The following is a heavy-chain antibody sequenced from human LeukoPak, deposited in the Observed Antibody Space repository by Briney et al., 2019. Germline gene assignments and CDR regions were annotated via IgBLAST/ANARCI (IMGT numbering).Heavy chain of an antibody. Sequence: GGSLTLSCAASGFTFSSYWMHWVRQAPGQGLVWVSRINSDGSNTIYADSVKGRFTSSRDNAKNSLYLQMNSLRAEDAAVYYCARDKGTERLLPRGDWYFDLWGRGTLVTVSS. CDR1: GFTFSSYW. CDR3: ARDKGTERLLPRGDWYFDL. J-gene: IGHJ2*01. V-gene: IGHV3-74*01. D-gene: IGHD3-3*01. CDR2: INSDGSNT.